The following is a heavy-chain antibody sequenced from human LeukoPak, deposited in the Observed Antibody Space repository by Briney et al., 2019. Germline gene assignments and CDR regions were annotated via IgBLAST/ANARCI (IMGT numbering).Heavy chain of an antibody. Sequence: PSETLSLTCSVSGDSFSSVTDYWAWIRQPPGKGLEWIASGDYSGSTYYNPSLKSRVTISVDTSKNQFSLKLSSVTAADTAVYYCARDNIGRYDILTGYYTFDYWGQGTLVTVSS. V-gene: IGHV4-39*07. D-gene: IGHD3-9*01. J-gene: IGHJ4*02. CDR1: GDSFSSVTDY. CDR3: ARDNIGRYDILTGYYTFDY. CDR2: GDYSGST.